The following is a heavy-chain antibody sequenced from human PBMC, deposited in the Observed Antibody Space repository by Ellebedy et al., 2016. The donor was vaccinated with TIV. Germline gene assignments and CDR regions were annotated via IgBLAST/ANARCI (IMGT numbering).Heavy chain of an antibody. D-gene: IGHD2-2*01. CDR3: GWDCSSTSCRGGY. CDR2: ISYSWGT. CDR1: GGSISSSPYH. Sequence: MPSETLSLTCTVSGGSISSSPYHWGWIRQPPGQGLEWIGSISYSWGTYYSPSLQRRVTISVDTSKNHFSLKLSSVTAADTAVYYCGWDCSSTSCRGGYWGRGTLVTVSS. V-gene: IGHV4-39*02. J-gene: IGHJ4*02.